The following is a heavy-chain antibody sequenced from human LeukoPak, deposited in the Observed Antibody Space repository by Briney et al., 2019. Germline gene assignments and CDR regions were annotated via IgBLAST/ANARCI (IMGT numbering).Heavy chain of an antibody. D-gene: IGHD3-22*01. J-gene: IGHJ4*02. V-gene: IGHV4-39*07. CDR2: IYHSGST. Sequence: KSSETLSLTCTVSGGSISSSSYYWGWIRQPPGKGLEWIGSIYHSGSTNYNPSLKSRVTISVDKSKNQFSLKLSSVTAADTAVYYCARASYSYDINGWVPFDYWGQGTLVTVSS. CDR3: ARASYSYDINGWVPFDY. CDR1: GGSISSSSYY.